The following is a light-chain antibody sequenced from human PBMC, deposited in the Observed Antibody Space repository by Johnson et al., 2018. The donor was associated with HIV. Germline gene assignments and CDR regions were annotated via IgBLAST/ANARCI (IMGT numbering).Light chain of an antibody. CDR2: DNN. J-gene: IGLJ1*01. V-gene: IGLV1-51*01. CDR1: SSNIGNNY. CDR3: GTWGGV. Sequence: QPVLTQPPSVSAAPGQKVTISCSGSSSNIGNNYVSWYQQLPGRAPKLLIYDNNKRPSGIPDRFSGSKSGTSATLGITGLQTGDEADYYCGTWGGVFGTGTKVTVI.